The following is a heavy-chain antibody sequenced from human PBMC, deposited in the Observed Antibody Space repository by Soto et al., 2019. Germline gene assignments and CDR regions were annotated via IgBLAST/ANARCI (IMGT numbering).Heavy chain of an antibody. V-gene: IGHV1-8*01. Sequence: ASVKVSCKASVYTFTSYDINWVRQATGQGLEWMGWMNPNSGNTGYAQKFQGRVTMTRNTSISTAYMELSSLRSEDTAVYYCARNIVVVVAASGIGYNWFDPWGQGTLVTVSS. J-gene: IGHJ5*02. D-gene: IGHD2-15*01. CDR2: MNPNSGNT. CDR1: VYTFTSYD. CDR3: ARNIVVVVAASGIGYNWFDP.